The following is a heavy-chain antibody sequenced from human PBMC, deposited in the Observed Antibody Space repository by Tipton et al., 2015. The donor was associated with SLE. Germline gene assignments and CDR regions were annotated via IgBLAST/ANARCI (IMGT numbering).Heavy chain of an antibody. V-gene: IGHV4-59*11. CDR2: IYLGSS. J-gene: IGHJ4*02. D-gene: IGHD6-19*01. Sequence: TLSLTCTLSGGSITSHYWSWIRQPPGKGLEWIGYIYLGSSNYNPSLKSRVTISVDTSKNQFSLKLSSVTAADTAVYYCAKGSGWYKDWGQGMLVTVSS. CDR3: AKGSGWYKD. CDR1: GGSITSHY.